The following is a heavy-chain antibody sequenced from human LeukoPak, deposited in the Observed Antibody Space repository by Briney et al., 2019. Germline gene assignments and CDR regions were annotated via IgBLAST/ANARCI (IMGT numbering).Heavy chain of an antibody. V-gene: IGHV3-23*01. J-gene: IGHJ3*02. CDR2: IFHSGGAT. D-gene: IGHD5-12*01. CDR1: GFTFTTYA. Sequence: GGSLRLSCAASGFTFTTYAMSWVRQAPGKGLEWVSSIFHSGGATYYTDSVKGRFTISSDTSKNTLYLQMNGLRVEDTAVYYCAIYLPPSGYQFALDIWGQGTLVTVSA. CDR3: AIYLPPSGYQFALDI.